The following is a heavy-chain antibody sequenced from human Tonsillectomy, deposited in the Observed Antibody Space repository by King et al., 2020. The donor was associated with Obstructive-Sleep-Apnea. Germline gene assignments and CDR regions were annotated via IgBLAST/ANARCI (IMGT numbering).Heavy chain of an antibody. CDR1: GYSFTSYW. V-gene: IGHV5-51*01. D-gene: IGHD2-15*01. J-gene: IGHJ4*02. CDR2: IYPGDSDT. CDR3: ARRVGAAARGYYFDY. Sequence: VQLVESGAEVKKPGESLKISCKGSGYSFTSYWIGWVRQMPRKGLEWMGIIYPGDSDTRYSPSFQGQVTISADKSISTAYLQWSSLKASDSAMYYCARRVGAAARGYYFDYWGQGTLVTVSS.